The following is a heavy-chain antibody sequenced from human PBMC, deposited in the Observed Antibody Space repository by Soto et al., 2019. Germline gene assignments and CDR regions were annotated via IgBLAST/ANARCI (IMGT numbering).Heavy chain of an antibody. CDR1: GGTFSSYA. J-gene: IGHJ6*02. CDR3: ARAIMTGFGVVIISQDYYGMDV. CDR2: IIPIFGTA. Sequence: ASVKVSCKASGGTFSSYAISWVRQAPGQGLEWMGGIIPIFGTANYAQKFQGRVTITADESTSTAYMELSSLRSEDTAVYYCARAIMTGFGVVIISQDYYGMDVWGQGTTVTVSS. D-gene: IGHD3-3*01. V-gene: IGHV1-69*13.